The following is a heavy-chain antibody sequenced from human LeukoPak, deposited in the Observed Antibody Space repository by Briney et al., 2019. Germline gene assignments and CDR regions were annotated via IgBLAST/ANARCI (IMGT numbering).Heavy chain of an antibody. J-gene: IGHJ4*02. Sequence: SETLSLTCAVHGGSFSGYYWSWIRQPPEKGLEWIGEINHSGSTNQNPSLKSRVTISVDTSKKQFSLKLSPVTAADTAVYYCARAILSGVGYSGYDYPYYFDYWGQGTLVTVSS. D-gene: IGHD5-12*01. CDR2: INHSGST. CDR3: ARAILSGVGYSGYDYPYYFDY. CDR1: GGSFSGYY. V-gene: IGHV4-34*01.